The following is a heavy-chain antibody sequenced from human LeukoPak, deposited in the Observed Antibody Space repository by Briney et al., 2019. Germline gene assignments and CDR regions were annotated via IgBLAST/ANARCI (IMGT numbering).Heavy chain of an antibody. J-gene: IGHJ6*03. D-gene: IGHD5-18*01. CDR3: ARDGVVGYSYGSYREYYYYMDV. V-gene: IGHV1-69*13. CDR1: GYTFTSYG. Sequence: SVKVSCKASGYTFTSYGISWVRQAPGQGLEWMGGIIPIFGTANYAQKFQGRVTITADESTSTAYMELSSLRPEDTAVYYCARDGVVGYSYGSYREYYYYMDVWGKGTTVTISS. CDR2: IIPIFGTA.